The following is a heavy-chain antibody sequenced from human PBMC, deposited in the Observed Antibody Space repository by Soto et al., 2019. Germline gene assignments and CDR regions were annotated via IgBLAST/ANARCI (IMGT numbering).Heavy chain of an antibody. J-gene: IGHJ5*02. Sequence: QVQLVQSGAEVKKPGSSVKVSCKVSGGTFSSYAIDWVRQAPGQGLEWMGGIIPISGSANHAQKFQGRVTFTADESTSTAHMELSSLRSEDTAVYYCARDRRDTSSWYGNWFDPWGPGTLVTVSS. CDR3: ARDRRDTSSWYGNWFDP. CDR1: GGTFSSYA. V-gene: IGHV1-69*01. CDR2: IIPISGSA. D-gene: IGHD6-13*01.